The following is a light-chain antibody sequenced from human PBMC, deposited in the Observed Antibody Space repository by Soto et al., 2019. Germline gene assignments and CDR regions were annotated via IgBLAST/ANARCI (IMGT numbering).Light chain of an antibody. Sequence: DIVMTQPPDSPAVSLAERATINCKSSQSVLYSSNNNNYLAWYQQKPGQPPKLLIYWASTRESGVPDRFSGSGSGTDFTLTISSLQAEDVAVYYCQQYYSTPWTFGQGTKVDI. V-gene: IGKV4-1*01. CDR1: QSVLYSSNNNNY. CDR2: WAS. J-gene: IGKJ1*01. CDR3: QQYYSTPWT.